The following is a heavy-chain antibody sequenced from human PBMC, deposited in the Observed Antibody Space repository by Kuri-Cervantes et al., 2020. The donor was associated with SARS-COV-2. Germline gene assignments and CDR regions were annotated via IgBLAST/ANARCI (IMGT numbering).Heavy chain of an antibody. CDR2: INHSGST. D-gene: IGHD1-14*01. Sequence: SQTLSLTCAVYGGSFSGYYWSWIRQPPGKGLEWSGEINHSGSTNYNPSLKGRVTISVDTSKNQFSLKLSSVTAADTAVYYCARHRWFDPWGQGTLVTVSS. CDR1: GGSFSGYY. J-gene: IGHJ5*02. V-gene: IGHV4-34*01. CDR3: ARHRWFDP.